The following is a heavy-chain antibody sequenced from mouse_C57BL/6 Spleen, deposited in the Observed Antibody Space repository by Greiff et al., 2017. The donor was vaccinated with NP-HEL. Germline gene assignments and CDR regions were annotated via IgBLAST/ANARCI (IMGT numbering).Heavy chain of an antibody. D-gene: IGHD2-4*01. CDR3: ARHYDYDPFAY. CDR1: GYTFTSYG. CDR2: IYPRSGNT. Sequence: QVQLKQSGAELARPGASVKLSCKASGYTFTSYGISWVKQRTGQGLEWIGEIYPRSGNTYYNEKFKGKATLTADKSSSTAYMELRSLTSEDSAVYFCARHYDYDPFAYWGQGTLVTVSA. V-gene: IGHV1-81*01. J-gene: IGHJ3*01.